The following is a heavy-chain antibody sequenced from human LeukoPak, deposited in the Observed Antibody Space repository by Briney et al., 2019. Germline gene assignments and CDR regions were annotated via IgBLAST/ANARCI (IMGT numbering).Heavy chain of an antibody. J-gene: IGHJ4*02. Sequence: SETLSLTCTVSGGSISSGSYYWSWIRQPAGKGLEWIGRIYTSGSTYYNPSLKSRVTISVDTSKNQFSLKLSSVTAADTAVYYCARGYSYGFSVDYWGQGTLVTVSS. CDR3: ARGYSYGFSVDY. D-gene: IGHD5-18*01. CDR1: GGSISSGSYY. CDR2: IYTSGST. V-gene: IGHV4-61*02.